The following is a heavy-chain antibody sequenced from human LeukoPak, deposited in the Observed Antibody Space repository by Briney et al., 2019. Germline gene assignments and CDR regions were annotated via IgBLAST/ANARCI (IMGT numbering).Heavy chain of an antibody. V-gene: IGHV5-51*01. Sequence: GESLKISCNGSGYSFTNYWIGWVRQMPGKGLEWMRIIYPGDSDTRYSPSFQGQVTISADKSISTAYLQWSSLKASDTAMYYCTRTGYSSRWAIDNWGQGTLVTVSS. CDR3: TRTGYSSRWAIDN. CDR2: IYPGDSDT. J-gene: IGHJ4*02. D-gene: IGHD6-13*01. CDR1: GYSFTNYW.